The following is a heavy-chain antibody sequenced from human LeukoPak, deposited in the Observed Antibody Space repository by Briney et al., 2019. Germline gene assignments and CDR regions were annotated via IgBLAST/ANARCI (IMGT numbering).Heavy chain of an antibody. CDR1: GGSISSSNW. CDR2: IYHSGST. CDR3: ARDGAAYCGGDCSYDAFDI. D-gene: IGHD2-21*02. Sequence: PSETLSLTCAVSGGSISSSNWWSWVRQPPGKGLEWIGEIYHSGSTNYNPSLKSRVTISVDKSKNQFSLKLSSVTAADTAVYYCARDGAAYCGGDCSYDAFDIWGQGTMVTVSS. V-gene: IGHV4-4*02. J-gene: IGHJ3*02.